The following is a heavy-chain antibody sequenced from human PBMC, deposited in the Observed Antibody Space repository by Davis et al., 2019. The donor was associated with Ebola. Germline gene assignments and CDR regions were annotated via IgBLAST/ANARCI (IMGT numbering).Heavy chain of an antibody. CDR3: AKEGELWPTYYFDY. Sequence: GESLKISCAASGFTFSSYGMHWVRQAPGKGLEWVSAISGSGGSTYYADSVKGRFTISRDNSKNTLYLQMNSLRAEDTAVYYCAKEGELWPTYYFDYWGQGTLVTVSS. CDR1: GFTFSSYG. J-gene: IGHJ4*02. V-gene: IGHV3-23*01. CDR2: ISGSGGST. D-gene: IGHD5-18*01.